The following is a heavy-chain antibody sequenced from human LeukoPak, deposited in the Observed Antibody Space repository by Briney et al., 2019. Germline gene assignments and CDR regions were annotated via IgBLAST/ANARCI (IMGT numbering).Heavy chain of an antibody. CDR1: GFTFSGSA. J-gene: IGHJ4*02. CDR2: IRSKANSYAT. CDR3: TTYCSGGSCYPY. D-gene: IGHD2-15*01. Sequence: GGSLRLSCAASGFTFSGSAMHWVRKASGKALEWFGRIRSKANSYATAYAASVKGRFTISRDDSKNTAYLQMNSLKTEDTAVYYCTTYCSGGSCYPYWGQGTLVTVSS. V-gene: IGHV3-73*01.